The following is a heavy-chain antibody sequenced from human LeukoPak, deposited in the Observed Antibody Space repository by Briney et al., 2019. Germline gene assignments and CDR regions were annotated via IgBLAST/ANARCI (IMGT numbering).Heavy chain of an antibody. CDR1: GFTFSSYA. CDR2: IKQDGSET. J-gene: IGHJ4*02. CDR3: ARQRGSGCLDY. D-gene: IGHD6-19*01. Sequence: QAGGSLRLSCAASGFTFSSYAMSWVRQAPGKGLEWVANIKQDGSETYYVDSVKGRFTISRDNAKNSLSLQMNSLRAEDTAVYYCARQRGSGCLDYWGQGTLVTVSS. V-gene: IGHV3-7*01.